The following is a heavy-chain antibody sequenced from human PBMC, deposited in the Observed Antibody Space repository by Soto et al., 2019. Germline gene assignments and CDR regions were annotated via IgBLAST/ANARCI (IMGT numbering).Heavy chain of an antibody. J-gene: IGHJ4*02. CDR3: ASGGYCTNGVCYKFDY. CDR2: IYYSGST. D-gene: IGHD2-8*01. V-gene: IGHV4-59*01. CDR1: GGSISSYY. Sequence: SETLSLTCTASGGSISSYYWSWIRQPPGKGLEWIGYIYYSGSTTYNPSLKTRVTISVDTSKNQFSLKLSSVTAADTAVYYCASGGYCTNGVCYKFDYWGQGTLVTVSS.